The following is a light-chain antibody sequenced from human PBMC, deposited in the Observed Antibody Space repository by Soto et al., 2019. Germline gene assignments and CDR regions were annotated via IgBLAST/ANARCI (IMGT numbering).Light chain of an antibody. J-gene: IGKJ2*01. Sequence: DIVLTQSPGTLSLSLGERATLSCRASQSVSSSYLAWYQQKPGQAPRLLIYGASSRATGIPDRFSGSGSGTDFTLTISRLEPEDFAVYYCQQYGSSPDTFGQGTKLEIK. CDR1: QSVSSSY. CDR3: QQYGSSPDT. V-gene: IGKV3-20*01. CDR2: GAS.